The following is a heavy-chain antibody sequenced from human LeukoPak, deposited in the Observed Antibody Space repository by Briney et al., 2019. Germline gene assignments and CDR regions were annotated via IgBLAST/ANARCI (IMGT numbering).Heavy chain of an antibody. CDR1: GGSISSYY. V-gene: IGHV4-59*12. J-gene: IGHJ4*02. Sequence: SETLSLTCTVSGGSISSYYWSWIRQPPGKGLEWIGYIFYSGSTNYNPSLKSRVTISVDTSKNQFSLKLSSVTAADTAVYYCARGLRNYYGSGSYFEPFDYWGQGTLVTVSS. D-gene: IGHD3-10*01. CDR2: IFYSGST. CDR3: ARGLRNYYGSGSYFEPFDY.